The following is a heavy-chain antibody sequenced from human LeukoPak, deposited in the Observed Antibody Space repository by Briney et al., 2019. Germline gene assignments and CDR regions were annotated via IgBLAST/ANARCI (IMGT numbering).Heavy chain of an antibody. J-gene: IGHJ5*02. Sequence: GGSLRLSCAASGFTFSSYAMPWVRQAPGKGLEWVAVISYDGSNKYYADSVKGRFTISRDNSKNTLYLQMNSLRAEDTAVYYCARDKLLTYGNWFDPWGQGTLVTVSS. CDR3: ARDKLLTYGNWFDP. V-gene: IGHV3-30-3*01. CDR1: GFTFSSYA. CDR2: ISYDGSNK. D-gene: IGHD1-7*01.